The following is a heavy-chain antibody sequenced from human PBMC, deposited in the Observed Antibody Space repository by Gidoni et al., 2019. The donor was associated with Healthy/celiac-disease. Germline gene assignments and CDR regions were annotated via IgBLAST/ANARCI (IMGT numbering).Heavy chain of an antibody. CDR3: ARHVTTMVRGVIITFPDY. Sequence: EVQLVQSGAEVKKPGESLTISCKGSGYSFTSYWIGWVRQMPGQGLAWMGIIYPGDSDTRYSPSFQGQVTISADKSISTAYLQWSSLKASDTAMYYCARHVTTMVRGVIITFPDYWGQGTLVTVSS. CDR2: IYPGDSDT. V-gene: IGHV5-51*01. J-gene: IGHJ4*02. CDR1: GYSFTSYW. D-gene: IGHD3-10*01.